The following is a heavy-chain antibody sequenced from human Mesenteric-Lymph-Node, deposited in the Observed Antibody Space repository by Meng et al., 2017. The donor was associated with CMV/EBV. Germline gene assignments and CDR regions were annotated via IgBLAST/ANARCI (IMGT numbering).Heavy chain of an antibody. CDR2: ISAYNGNT. Sequence: ASVKVSCKASGYTFTSYDINWVRQAPGQGLEWMGWISAYNGNTNYAQKLQGRVTMTTDTSTSTAYMELRSLRSDDTAVYYCARERIGRGYDDGDYDAFDIWGQGTMVTVSS. CDR3: ARERIGRGYDDGDYDAFDI. D-gene: IGHD5-12*01. J-gene: IGHJ3*02. V-gene: IGHV1-18*01. CDR1: GYTFTSYD.